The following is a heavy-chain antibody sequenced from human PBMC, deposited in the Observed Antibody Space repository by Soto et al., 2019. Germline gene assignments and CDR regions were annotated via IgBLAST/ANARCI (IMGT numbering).Heavy chain of an antibody. J-gene: IGHJ6*02. Sequence: QLQLQESGSGLVKPSQTLSLTCAVSGGSISSGGYSWSWIRQPPGKGLEWIGYIYHSGSTYYNPSIKSRVTISVDRSKNQFSLKLSSVTAADTAVYYCARVSRYCSGGSCSLGGMDVWGQGTTVTVSS. V-gene: IGHV4-30-2*01. D-gene: IGHD2-15*01. CDR3: ARVSRYCSGGSCSLGGMDV. CDR2: IYHSGST. CDR1: GGSISSGGYS.